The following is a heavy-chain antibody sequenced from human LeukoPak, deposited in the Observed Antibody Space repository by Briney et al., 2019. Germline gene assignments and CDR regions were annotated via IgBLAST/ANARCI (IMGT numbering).Heavy chain of an antibody. D-gene: IGHD4-17*01. CDR2: IIPIFGTA. J-gene: IGHJ6*02. V-gene: IGHV1-69*13. CDR1: GGTFSSYA. CDR3: ARDAPSDFKHDYGDYRKSTYYYYYGMDV. Sequence: ASVKVSCKASGGTFSSYAISWVRQAPGQGLEWMGGIIPIFGTANYAQKFQGRVTITADESTSTAYMELSSLRSEDTAVYYCARDAPSDFKHDYGDYRKSTYYYYYGMDVWGQGTTVTVSS.